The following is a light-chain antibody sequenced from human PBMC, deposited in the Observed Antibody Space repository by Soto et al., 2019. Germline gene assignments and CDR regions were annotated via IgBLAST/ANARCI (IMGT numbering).Light chain of an antibody. J-gene: IGKJ1*01. Sequence: DIQMTQSPSTLSASVGDRVTITCRASQSISSWLAWYQQKPGKAPKLLIYGASSLESGVPSRFSGSGSGTEFTLTISRLEPEDFAVYYCQQYGSSQWTCGQGTKVDIK. V-gene: IGKV1-5*01. CDR1: QSISSW. CDR2: GAS. CDR3: QQYGSSQWT.